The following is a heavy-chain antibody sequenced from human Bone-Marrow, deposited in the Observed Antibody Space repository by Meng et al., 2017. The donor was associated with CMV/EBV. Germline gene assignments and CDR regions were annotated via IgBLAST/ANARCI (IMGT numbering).Heavy chain of an antibody. Sequence: SETLSLTCAVYGGSFSGYYWSWIRQPPGKGLEWIGEINHSGSTNYNPSLKSRGTISVDTSKNQFSLNLSSMTAPDTAVYYCARHDGVRTGIPGPVDSWCQGTLVTVSS. J-gene: IGHJ4*02. CDR2: INHSGST. CDR3: ARHDGVRTGIPGPVDS. CDR1: GGSFSGYY. D-gene: IGHD1-1*01. V-gene: IGHV4-34*01.